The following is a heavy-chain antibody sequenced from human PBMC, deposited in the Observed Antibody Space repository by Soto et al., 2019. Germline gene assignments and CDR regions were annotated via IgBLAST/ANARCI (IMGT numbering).Heavy chain of an antibody. CDR3: ARGVLGASSVADIMNPAKQYYTMDV. CDR2: VNHNKGDT. D-gene: IGHD3-16*01. CDR1: GYTFTSYD. J-gene: IGHJ6*02. V-gene: IGHV1-8*01. Sequence: QVHLVQSGAEVKKPGASVKVSCKASGYTFTSYDINWVRQAPGQGPEWMGWVNHNKGDTASAQKFQGRVTVSSDTSISTAYLELTGLTSEDTAVYYCARGVLGASSVADIMNPAKQYYTMDVWGQGTTVTVSS.